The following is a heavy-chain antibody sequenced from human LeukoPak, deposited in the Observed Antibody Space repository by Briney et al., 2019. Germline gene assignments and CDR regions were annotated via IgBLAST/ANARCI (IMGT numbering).Heavy chain of an antibody. D-gene: IGHD1-26*01. CDR1: GGSISSYY. V-gene: IGHV4-59*01. Sequence: PSETLSLTCTVPGGSISSYYWSWIRQPPGKGLEWIGHIYYSGSTNYNPSLKSRVTISVDTSTNQFSLKLSSVTAADTAVYYCARADGIVGATVWFDPWGQGTLVTVSS. CDR2: IYYSGST. J-gene: IGHJ5*02. CDR3: ARADGIVGATVWFDP.